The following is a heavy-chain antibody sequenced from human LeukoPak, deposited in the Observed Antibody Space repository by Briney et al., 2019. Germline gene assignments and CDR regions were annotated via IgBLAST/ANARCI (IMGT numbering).Heavy chain of an antibody. D-gene: IGHD6-13*01. J-gene: IGHJ5*02. Sequence: GGSLRLSCAASGFTFSSYGMHWVRQAPGKGLEWVAVIWYDGSNKYYADSVKGRFTISRDNSKNTLYLQMNSLRAEDTAVYYCARGQRSSSSRTDWFDPWGQGTLVTVSS. CDR1: GFTFSSYG. CDR3: ARGQRSSSSRTDWFDP. V-gene: IGHV3-33*01. CDR2: IWYDGSNK.